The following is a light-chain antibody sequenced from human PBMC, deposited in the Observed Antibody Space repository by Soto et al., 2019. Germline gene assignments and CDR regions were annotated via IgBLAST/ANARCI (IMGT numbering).Light chain of an antibody. Sequence: ETVMTQSPATLSESPGERATLCCGASQSISRNLAWYQQKPGQPPRLLIYGASTRATGIPDRFSGSGSGTDFTLTISGLQSEDFAVYYCHHYHDWPPYNFGQGTKLEIK. CDR1: QSISRN. CDR3: HHYHDWPPYN. V-gene: IGKV3-15*01. CDR2: GAS. J-gene: IGKJ2*01.